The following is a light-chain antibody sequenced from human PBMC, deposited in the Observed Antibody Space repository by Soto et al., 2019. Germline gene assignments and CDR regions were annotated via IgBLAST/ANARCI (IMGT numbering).Light chain of an antibody. CDR1: SSDVGGYNY. CDR3: SSYTSSGV. CDR2: DVS. J-gene: IGLJ1*01. V-gene: IGLV2-14*01. Sequence: QSALTQPASVSGSPGQSITISCTGTSSDVGGYNYVSWYQQHPGKAPKLVIYDVSNRPSGVSNRFSGSKSGNTASLTISGLQAEDEADYYCSSYTSSGVFGTGTKLTVL.